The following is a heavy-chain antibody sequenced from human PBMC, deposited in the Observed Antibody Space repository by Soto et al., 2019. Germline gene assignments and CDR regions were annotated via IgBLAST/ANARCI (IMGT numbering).Heavy chain of an antibody. CDR1: GYTLTELS. CDR2: FDPEGGET. J-gene: IGHJ4*02. Sequence: ASVKVSCKVSGYTLTELSMHWVRQAPGKGLEWMGGFDPEGGETIYAQKFQGRVTMTEDTSTDTAYMELSSLRSEDTAVYYCATWAYYDFWSGYLFDYWGQGTLVTVSS. V-gene: IGHV1-24*01. D-gene: IGHD3-3*01. CDR3: ATWAYYDFWSGYLFDY.